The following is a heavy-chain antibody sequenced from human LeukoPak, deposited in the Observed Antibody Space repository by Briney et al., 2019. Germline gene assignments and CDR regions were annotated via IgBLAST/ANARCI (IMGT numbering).Heavy chain of an antibody. V-gene: IGHV1-2*06. Sequence: ASVKVSCKASGYTFTTYHLHWVRQAPGQGLEWMGRINPNSGDTNYAQKFQGRVTMTTDTSISTAYMDLSGLRSDDTAMYYCARDYYDSSGIPQDAFDIWGQGTMVTVSS. D-gene: IGHD3-22*01. J-gene: IGHJ3*02. CDR2: INPNSGDT. CDR1: GYTFTTYH. CDR3: ARDYYDSSGIPQDAFDI.